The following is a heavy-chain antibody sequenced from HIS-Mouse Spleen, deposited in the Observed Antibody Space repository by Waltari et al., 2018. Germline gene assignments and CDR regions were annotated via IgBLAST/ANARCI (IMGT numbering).Heavy chain of an antibody. D-gene: IGHD7-27*01. Sequence: EVQLVQSGGGLVKPGGSLRLSCAASGFTFISYSMNWVRQGPGRGLEWCYSISRMRSYIYYADSVKGRCTISRDNAKNSLYLQMNSLRAEETAVYYCARRLLTGDAFDIWGQGTMVTVSS. J-gene: IGHJ3*02. CDR2: ISRMRSYI. CDR1: GFTFISYS. V-gene: IGHV3-21*01. CDR3: ARRLLTGDAFDI.